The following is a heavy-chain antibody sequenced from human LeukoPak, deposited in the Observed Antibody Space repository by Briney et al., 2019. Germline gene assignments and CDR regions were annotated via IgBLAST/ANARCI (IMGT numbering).Heavy chain of an antibody. CDR1: GYTFTTYN. D-gene: IGHD3-22*01. Sequence: ASVKVSCKASGYTFTTYNINWVRQATGQGLEWMGWMNPNSGNTGYAQKFQGRVTMTRNTSISTAYMELSSLRSEDTAVYYCARMSYYDSSGDNWFDPWGQGTLVTVSS. J-gene: IGHJ5*02. V-gene: IGHV1-8*01. CDR2: MNPNSGNT. CDR3: ARMSYYDSSGDNWFDP.